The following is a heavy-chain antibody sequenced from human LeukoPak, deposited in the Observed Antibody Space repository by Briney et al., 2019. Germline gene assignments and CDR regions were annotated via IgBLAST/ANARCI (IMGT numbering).Heavy chain of an antibody. J-gene: IGHJ4*02. CDR3: ARDGSRGNLVTAPDY. V-gene: IGHV3-23*01. Sequence: GGSLRLSCAASGFTFSSYGMSWVRQAPGKGLEWVSAISGSGGSTYYAHSVKGRFIISRDNSKNSLYLQMNSLRAEDTAVYYCARDGSRGNLVTAPDYWGQGTLVTVSS. CDR1: GFTFSSYG. D-gene: IGHD2-21*02. CDR2: ISGSGGST.